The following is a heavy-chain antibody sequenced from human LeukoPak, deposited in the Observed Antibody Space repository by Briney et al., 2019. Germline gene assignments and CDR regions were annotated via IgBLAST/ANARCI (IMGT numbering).Heavy chain of an antibody. CDR2: THHRGTT. V-gene: IGHV4-4*02. D-gene: IGHD3-10*01. J-gene: IGHJ4*02. Sequence: KPSQTLSLTCAVSGDSISSGNWWSWVRQPPEKGLEWIGETHHRGTTHYNPSLKSRVTITVDKSKNQLSLRLSSVTAADTAVYYCARAGTYNLDYWGQGTLATVSS. CDR3: ARAGTYNLDY. CDR1: GDSISSGNW.